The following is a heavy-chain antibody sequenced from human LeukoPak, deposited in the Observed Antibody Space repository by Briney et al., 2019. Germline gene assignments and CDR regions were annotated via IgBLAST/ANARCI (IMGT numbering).Heavy chain of an antibody. D-gene: IGHD5-18*01. V-gene: IGHV3-23*01. J-gene: IGHJ4*02. CDR2: ISGSGGST. Sequence: GGSLRLSCAASGFTFSSYAMSWVREAPGKGLECVSAISGSGGSTYYADSVKGRFTISRDNSKNTLYLQMNSLRAEDTAVYYCAKALSGYSYGSLQDYWGQGTLVTVSS. CDR3: AKALSGYSYGSLQDY. CDR1: GFTFSSYA.